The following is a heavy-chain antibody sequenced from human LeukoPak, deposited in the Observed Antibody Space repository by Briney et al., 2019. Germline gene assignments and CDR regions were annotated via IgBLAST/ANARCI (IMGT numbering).Heavy chain of an antibody. CDR3: ARVDSCSSRGNYFDY. J-gene: IGHJ4*02. V-gene: IGHV4-59*13. Sequence: KPAETLALPCSVSGVPINIYYEMWIRQPPGEGGEGIGYNYYRGDTNYNPSLKSRVPISVDKSKNQFSLKLSSVTAADTAVYYCARVDSCSSRGNYFDYWGQGTLVTVSS. D-gene: IGHD6-6*01. CDR2: NYYRGDT. CDR1: GVPINIYY.